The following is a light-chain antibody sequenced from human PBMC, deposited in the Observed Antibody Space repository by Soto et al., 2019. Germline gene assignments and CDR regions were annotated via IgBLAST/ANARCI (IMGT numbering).Light chain of an antibody. CDR3: QQRRNWPPT. CDR1: QSVSSSY. Sequence: EIVLTQSPGTLSLSPGERATLSCRASQSVSSSYLAWYQQKPGQAPRLLIYDASNRATGIPARFSGSGSGTDFTLTISSLEPEDFAVYYCQQRRNWPPTFGQGTRLEIK. CDR2: DAS. V-gene: IGKV3D-20*02. J-gene: IGKJ5*01.